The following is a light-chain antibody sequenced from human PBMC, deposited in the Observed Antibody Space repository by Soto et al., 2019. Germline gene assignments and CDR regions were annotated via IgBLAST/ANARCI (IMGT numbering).Light chain of an antibody. V-gene: IGLV1-47*01. CDR2: RNN. J-gene: IGLJ2*01. Sequence: QSVLTQPPSASGTPGQRVTISCSGSSSNIGSNYVYWYQQLPGTAPKLLIYRNNPRPSGVPDRFSGSKSGTSASLAISGLRSEDEADDYCAAWDDSLSAYVVFGGGTKLTVL. CDR1: SSNIGSNY. CDR3: AAWDDSLSAYVV.